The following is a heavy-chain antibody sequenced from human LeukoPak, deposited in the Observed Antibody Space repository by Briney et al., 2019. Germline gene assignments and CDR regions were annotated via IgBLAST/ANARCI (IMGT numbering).Heavy chain of an antibody. V-gene: IGHV4-59*01. CDR1: GGSISSYY. Sequence: SETMSLTCTVSGGSISSYYWSWIRQPPGKGLGWIGYIYYSGSTYYNPSLKSRVTISLDTSKNQFSLKLTSVTAADTAVYYCARGGGTTVDYWGQGTLVIVSS. CDR3: ARGGGTTVDY. CDR2: IYYSGST. D-gene: IGHD1-26*01. J-gene: IGHJ4*02.